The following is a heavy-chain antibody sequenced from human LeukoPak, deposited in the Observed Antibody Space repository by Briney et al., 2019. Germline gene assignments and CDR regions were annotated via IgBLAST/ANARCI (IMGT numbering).Heavy chain of an antibody. CDR3: AKVIGYYDSSGPNTDWGFDY. Sequence: PGRSLRLSCAASGFTFSSYGMHWVRQAPGKGLEWVAVISYDGSNKYYADSVKGRFTISRDNSKNTLYLQMNSLRAEDTAVYYCAKVIGYYDSSGPNTDWGFDYWDQGTLVTVSS. CDR1: GFTFSSYG. CDR2: ISYDGSNK. D-gene: IGHD3-22*01. J-gene: IGHJ4*02. V-gene: IGHV3-30*18.